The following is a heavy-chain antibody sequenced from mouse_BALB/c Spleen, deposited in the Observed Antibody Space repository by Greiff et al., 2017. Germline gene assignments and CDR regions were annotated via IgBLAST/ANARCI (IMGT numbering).Heavy chain of an antibody. CDR1: GYTFTSYT. Sequence: QVQLQQSGAELARPGASVKMSCKASGYTFTSYTMHWVKQRPGQGLEWIGYINPSSGYTNYNQKFKDKATLTADKSSSTAYMQLSSLTSEDSAVYYCARREVYYGNYDAMDYWGQGTSVTVSS. CDR2: INPSSGYT. D-gene: IGHD2-1*01. CDR3: ARREVYYGNYDAMDY. J-gene: IGHJ4*01. V-gene: IGHV1-4*01.